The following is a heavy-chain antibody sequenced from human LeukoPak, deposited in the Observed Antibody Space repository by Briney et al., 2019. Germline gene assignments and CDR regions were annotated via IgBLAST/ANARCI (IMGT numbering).Heavy chain of an antibody. Sequence: SSETLSLTCTVSGGSISSSSYYWGWIRQPPGKGLERIGSIYYSGSTYYNPSLKSRVTISVDTSKNQFSLKLSSVTAADTAVYYCARRLLYYYGSGAGAYDYWGQGTLATVSS. V-gene: IGHV4-39*07. CDR1: GGSISSSSYY. CDR2: IYYSGST. CDR3: ARRLLYYYGSGAGAYDY. J-gene: IGHJ4*02. D-gene: IGHD3-10*01.